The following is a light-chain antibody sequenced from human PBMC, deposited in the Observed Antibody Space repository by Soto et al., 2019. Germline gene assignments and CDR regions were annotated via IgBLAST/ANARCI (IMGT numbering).Light chain of an antibody. V-gene: IGLV2-14*01. Sequence: QSALAHPASVSASPGQSITISCTGTGSDISAYNYVSWYQQHPGKAPKLMIYEVGDRPSGLSNRFSGSKSGNTASLTISRLQAEDEADYYCSSYTSNNFYVFGTGTKVTVL. CDR3: SSYTSNNFYV. J-gene: IGLJ1*01. CDR2: EVG. CDR1: GSDISAYNY.